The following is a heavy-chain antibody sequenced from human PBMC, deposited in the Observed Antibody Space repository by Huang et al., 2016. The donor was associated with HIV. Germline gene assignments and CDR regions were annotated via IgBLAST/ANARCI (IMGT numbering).Heavy chain of an antibody. Sequence: QVQLQESGPGLVKPSQTLSLTCTVSGDSIGSGGHYWSWIRKPPGTGLEWMGFIYYRGSTYHNPSLKSRDTISVDTSKNQFSLKLSSVTAADTAVYFCSRALYYHGSGSYSDYWGRGTLVTVSS. CDR3: SRALYYHGSGSYSDY. CDR2: IYYRGST. D-gene: IGHD3-10*01. V-gene: IGHV4-30-4*08. CDR1: GDSIGSGGHY. J-gene: IGHJ4*02.